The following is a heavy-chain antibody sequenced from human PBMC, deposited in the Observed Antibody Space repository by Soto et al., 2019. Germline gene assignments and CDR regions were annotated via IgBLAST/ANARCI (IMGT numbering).Heavy chain of an antibody. CDR2: ISSSSDTI. D-gene: IGHD3-10*01. CDR1: GFTFSSYS. CDR3: ASYYFGSGGYYADY. Sequence: GGSLRLSCAASGFTFSSYSMNWVRQAPGKGLEWVSFISSSSDTIYYADSVKGRFTISRDNAKNSLFLQMNSLRHEDTAVYYCASYYFGSGGYYADYWGQGTLVTVSS. V-gene: IGHV3-48*02. J-gene: IGHJ4*02.